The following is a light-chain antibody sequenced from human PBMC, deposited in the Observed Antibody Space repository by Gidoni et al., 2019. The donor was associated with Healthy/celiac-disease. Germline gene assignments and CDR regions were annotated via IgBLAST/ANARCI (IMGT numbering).Light chain of an antibody. V-gene: IGKV1-9*01. CDR1: QGISSY. CDR2: AAS. J-gene: IGKJ4*01. Sequence: DIQLPQSPSFLSASVGDRVTITCWASQGISSYLAWYQQKPGKAPKLLIYAASTLQSGVPSRFSGSGSGTEFTLTISSLQPEDFATYYCQQLNSYPLTFGGGTKVEIK. CDR3: QQLNSYPLT.